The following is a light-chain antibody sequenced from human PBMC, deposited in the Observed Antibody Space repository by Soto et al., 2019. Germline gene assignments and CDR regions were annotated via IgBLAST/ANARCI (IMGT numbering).Light chain of an antibody. Sequence: QSSLTQPASVSGSPGQSITISCTGTSSDIGGYYYVFWYQHHPCTAPKLSFYQVTNRPSRASNRFSGSKSGNTTSLTISGLQADDDADYYSTSYASSDIFNVFGNRTKGTVL. CDR3: TSYASSDIFNV. CDR1: SSDIGGYYY. V-gene: IGLV2-14*01. J-gene: IGLJ1*01. CDR2: QVT.